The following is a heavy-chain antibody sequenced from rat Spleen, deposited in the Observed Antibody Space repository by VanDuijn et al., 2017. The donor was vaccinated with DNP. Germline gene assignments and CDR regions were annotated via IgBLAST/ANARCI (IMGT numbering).Heavy chain of an antibody. D-gene: IGHD1-1*01. CDR1: GFTFSNYY. J-gene: IGHJ2*01. Sequence: EVQLVESGGGLVQPGRSLKLSCAASGFTFSNYYMAWVRQAPTKGLEWVAYISYDGGITNYGDSVKGRFTISRDNAKSTLYLQMYSLRYEDMATYYCARHEDYSASFDYWGQGVMVTVSS. V-gene: IGHV5-22*01. CDR2: ISYDGGIT. CDR3: ARHEDYSASFDY.